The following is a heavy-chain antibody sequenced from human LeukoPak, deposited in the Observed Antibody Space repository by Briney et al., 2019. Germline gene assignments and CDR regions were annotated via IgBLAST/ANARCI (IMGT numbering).Heavy chain of an antibody. V-gene: IGHV4-34*01. Sequence: PSETLSLTCTVSGGSISSYYWSWIRQPPGKGLEWIGEINHSGSTNYNPSLKSRVTISVDTSKNQFSLKLSSVTAADTAVYYCARGGGYSSSWGLRAFDIWGQGTMVTVSS. J-gene: IGHJ3*02. CDR1: GGSISSYY. CDR2: INHSGST. CDR3: ARGGGYSSSWGLRAFDI. D-gene: IGHD6-13*01.